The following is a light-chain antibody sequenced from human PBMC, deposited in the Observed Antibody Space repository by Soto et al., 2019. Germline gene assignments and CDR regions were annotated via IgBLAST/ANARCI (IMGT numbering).Light chain of an antibody. CDR3: QQRSNWPGT. CDR2: DAS. J-gene: IGKJ3*01. V-gene: IGKV3-11*01. CDR1: QSVSSY. Sequence: EIVLTQSPATLSLSPGERATLSCRASQSVSSYLAWYQQNPGQAPRLLIYDASNRATGIPARFSGSGSGTDFTLTISSLEPEDFAVSYCQQRSNWPGTFGPGTKVDIK.